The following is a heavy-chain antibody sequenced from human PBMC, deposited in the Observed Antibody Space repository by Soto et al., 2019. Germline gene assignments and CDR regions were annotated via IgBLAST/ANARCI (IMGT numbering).Heavy chain of an antibody. CDR1: GGTFSSYA. V-gene: IGHV1-69*13. CDR3: ATSSGYSGYEPYGMDV. D-gene: IGHD5-12*01. Sequence: SVKVSCKASGGTFSSYAISWVRQAPGQGLEWKGGIIPIFGTANYAQKFQGRVTITADESTSTAYMELSSLRSEDTAVYYCATSSGYSGYEPYGMDVWGQGTTVTVSS. CDR2: IIPIFGTA. J-gene: IGHJ6*02.